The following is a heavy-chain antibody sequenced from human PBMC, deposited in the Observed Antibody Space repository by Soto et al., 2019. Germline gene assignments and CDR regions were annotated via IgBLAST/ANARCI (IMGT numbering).Heavy chain of an antibody. CDR3: AREDAIVAAGPYY. D-gene: IGHD6-13*01. J-gene: IGHJ4*02. V-gene: IGHV1-69*06. CDR2: INPIFGTA. CDR1: GGTFSSYA. Sequence: SVKVSCKASGGTFSSYAISWVRQAPGQGLEWMGGINPIFGTANYAQKFQGRVTITADTSTSTVYMELSSLRSEDTAVCYCAREDAIVAAGPYYWGQGTLVTVSS.